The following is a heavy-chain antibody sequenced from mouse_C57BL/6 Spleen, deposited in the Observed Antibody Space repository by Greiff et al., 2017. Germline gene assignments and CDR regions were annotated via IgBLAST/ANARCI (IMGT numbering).Heavy chain of an antibody. CDR2: ISSGSSTI. Sequence: VQLKESGGGLVKPGGSLKLSCAASGFTFSDYGMHWVRQAPEKGLEWVAYISSGSSTIYYADTVKGRFTISRDNAKNTLFLQMTSLRSEDTAMYYCARRLYDYDVAMDYWGQGTSVTVSS. V-gene: IGHV5-17*01. CDR3: ARRLYDYDVAMDY. D-gene: IGHD2-4*01. CDR1: GFTFSDYG. J-gene: IGHJ4*01.